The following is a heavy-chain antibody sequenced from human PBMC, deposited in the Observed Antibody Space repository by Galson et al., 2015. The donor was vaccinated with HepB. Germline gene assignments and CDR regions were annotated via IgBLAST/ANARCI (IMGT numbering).Heavy chain of an antibody. V-gene: IGHV1-69*13. Sequence: SVKVSCKASGGTFSSYAISWVRQAPGQGLEWMGGIIPIFGTANYAQKFQGRVTITADESTSTAYMELSSLRSEDTAVCYCARDRLPRVGATNARTFDYWGQGTLVTVSS. CDR1: GGTFSSYA. CDR2: IIPIFGTA. J-gene: IGHJ4*02. CDR3: ARDRLPRVGATNARTFDY. D-gene: IGHD1-26*01.